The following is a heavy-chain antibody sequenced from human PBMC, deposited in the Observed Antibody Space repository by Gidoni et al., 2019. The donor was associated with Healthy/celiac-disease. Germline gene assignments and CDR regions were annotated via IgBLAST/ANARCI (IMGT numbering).Heavy chain of an antibody. CDR1: GFHFRAYD. D-gene: IGHD4-4*01. CDR2: MSSSSSYT. V-gene: IGHV3-11*06. Sequence: QVQLVASWGGFVKPGCYLRLSCAASGFHFRAYDMSWIRQAPGKGLEGVSYMSSSSSYTNYADSVKGRFTISRDNAKNSLYLQMNSLRAEDTAVYYCARDPHDYSNYPWFDPWGQGTLVTVSS. CDR3: ARDPHDYSNYPWFDP. J-gene: IGHJ5*02.